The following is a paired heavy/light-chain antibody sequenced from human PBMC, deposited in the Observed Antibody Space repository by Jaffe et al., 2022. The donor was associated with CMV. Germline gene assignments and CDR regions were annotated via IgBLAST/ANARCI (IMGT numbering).Light chain of an antibody. V-gene: IGLV1-51*02. CDR3: GAWDNSLSAVV. Sequence: QSVLTQPPSVSAAPGQKVTISCSGSSSNIGNNYVSWYQQFPGTAPKLLIYEDNQRPSGIPDRLSGSKSGTSATLGITGLQTGDEADYYCGAWDNSLSAVVFGGGTKLTVL. J-gene: IGLJ2*01. CDR1: SSNIGNNY. CDR2: EDN.
Heavy chain of an antibody. Sequence: EVQLLESGGGLVQPGGSLRLSCAASGFIFNHYAMNWVRQAPGKGLEWVSAVSGDTTKTFYADSVKGRFAISRDNSKNTLYLQMNSLRAEDTAIYYCAKKGGNGGLSYFDYWGRGTLVAVSS. CDR2: VSGDTTKT. J-gene: IGHJ4*02. V-gene: IGHV3-23*01. CDR3: AKKGGNGGLSYFDY. D-gene: IGHD4-17*01. CDR1: GFIFNHYA.